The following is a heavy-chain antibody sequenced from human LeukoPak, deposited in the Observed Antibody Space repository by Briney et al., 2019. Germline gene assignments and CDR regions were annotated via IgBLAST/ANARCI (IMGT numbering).Heavy chain of an antibody. V-gene: IGHV4-4*07. CDR2: IYTSGST. J-gene: IGHJ4*02. Sequence: SETLSLTCTVSGGSISSYYWSWIRQPAGKGLEWIGRIYTSGSTNYNPSLKSRVTMSVDTSKNQFSLKLSSVTAADTAAYYCARAGIAAAAEIFDYWGQGTLVTVSS. CDR1: GGSISSYY. CDR3: ARAGIAAAAEIFDY. D-gene: IGHD6-13*01.